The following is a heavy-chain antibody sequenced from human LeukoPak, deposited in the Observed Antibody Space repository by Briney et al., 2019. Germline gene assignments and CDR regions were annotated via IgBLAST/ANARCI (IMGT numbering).Heavy chain of an antibody. D-gene: IGHD6-13*01. J-gene: IGHJ4*02. V-gene: IGHV4-34*01. CDR3: ARLRSYSSSWYPPYFDY. CDR1: GGSFSGYY. Sequence: SETLSLTCAVYGGSFSGYYWSWIRQPPGKGLEWIGEINHSGSTNYNPSLKSRVTISVDTSKNQFSLKLSSVTAADTAVYYCARLRSYSSSWYPPYFDYWGQGTLVTVSS. CDR2: INHSGST.